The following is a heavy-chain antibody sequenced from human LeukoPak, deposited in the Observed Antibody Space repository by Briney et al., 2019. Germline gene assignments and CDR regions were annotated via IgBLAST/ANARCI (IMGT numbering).Heavy chain of an antibody. D-gene: IGHD4-17*01. V-gene: IGHV3-21*01. CDR2: ISSSSSYI. CDR1: GFTFSSYS. Sequence: GGSLRLSCAASGFTFSSYSMNWVRQAPGKGLEWVSSISSSSSYIYYADSVKGRFTISRDNAKNSLYLQMNSLRAEDTAVYYCARFPTVTTSDYFDYWGQGTLVTVSS. CDR3: ARFPTVTTSDYFDY. J-gene: IGHJ4*02.